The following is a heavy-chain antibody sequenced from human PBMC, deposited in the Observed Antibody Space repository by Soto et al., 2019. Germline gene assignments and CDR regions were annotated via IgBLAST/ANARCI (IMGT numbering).Heavy chain of an antibody. CDR3: ARDLRITMGRGRYYYYGMDV. CDR1: GGSISSGDYY. J-gene: IGHJ6*02. Sequence: QVQLQESGPGLVKPSQTLSLTCTVSGGSISSGDYYWSWIRQPPGKGLEWIGYIYYSGSTYYNPSLKSRVTISVDTSKNQFSLKLSSVTAADTAVYYCARDLRITMGRGRYYYYGMDVWGQGTTVTVSS. CDR2: IYYSGST. V-gene: IGHV4-30-4*01. D-gene: IGHD3-10*01.